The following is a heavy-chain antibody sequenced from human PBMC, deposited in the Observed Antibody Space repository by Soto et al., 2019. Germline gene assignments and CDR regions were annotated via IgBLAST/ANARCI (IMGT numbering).Heavy chain of an antibody. V-gene: IGHV4-59*01. CDR2: IYYSGST. CDR3: ARDSRRYQMPRGFDP. Sequence: SETLSLTCTVSGGSISNNYWSWIRQSSGKGLEWIGYIYYSGSTNYNPSLKSRVTISVDTSKNQFYLKLSSVTAADTAVYYCARDSRRYQMPRGFDPWGQGTLVTVSS. J-gene: IGHJ5*02. CDR1: GGSISNNY. D-gene: IGHD2-2*01.